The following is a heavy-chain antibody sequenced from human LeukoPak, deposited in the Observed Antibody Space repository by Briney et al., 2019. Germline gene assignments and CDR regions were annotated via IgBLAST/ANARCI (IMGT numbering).Heavy chain of an antibody. CDR2: INPNSGGT. V-gene: IGHV1-2*02. J-gene: IGHJ6*02. CDR3: ARDGFGYPPTYKYGMDV. D-gene: IGHD3-16*01. CDR1: GYTFTGYY. Sequence: ASVKVSFKASGYTFTGYYMHWVRQAPGQGLEWMGWINPNSGGTKYAQKFQGRVTMTRDTSISTAYMEVRRLRADDTAVYYCARDGFGYPPTYKYGMDVWGQGTTVTVSS.